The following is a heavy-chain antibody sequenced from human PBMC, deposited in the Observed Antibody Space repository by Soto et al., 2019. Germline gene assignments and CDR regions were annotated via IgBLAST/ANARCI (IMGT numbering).Heavy chain of an antibody. V-gene: IGHV3-30*18. J-gene: IGHJ4*02. CDR1: GFTFSSYG. CDR3: AKVGPHFGGGGYFDWLSHYDY. D-gene: IGHD3-9*01. CDR2: ISYDGSNK. Sequence: QVQLVESGGGVVQPGRSLRLSCAASGFTFSSYGMHWVRQAPGKGLEWVAVISYDGSNKYYADSVKGRFTISRDNSKNTLYLQMNSLRAEDTAVYYCAKVGPHFGGGGYFDWLSHYDYWGQGTLVTVSS.